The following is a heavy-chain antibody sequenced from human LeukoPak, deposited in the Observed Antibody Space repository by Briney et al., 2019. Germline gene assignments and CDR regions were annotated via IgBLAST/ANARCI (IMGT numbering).Heavy chain of an antibody. CDR3: ARRLVITLPYEDTFDY. CDR2: INHSGST. Sequence: SETLSLTCAVYGGSFSGYYWSWIRQPPGKGLEWIGEINHSGSTNYNPSLKSRVTISVDTSKNQFSLKLSSVTAADTAVYYCARRLVITLPYEDTFDYWGQGTLVTVSS. D-gene: IGHD3-22*01. V-gene: IGHV4-34*01. CDR1: GGSFSGYY. J-gene: IGHJ4*02.